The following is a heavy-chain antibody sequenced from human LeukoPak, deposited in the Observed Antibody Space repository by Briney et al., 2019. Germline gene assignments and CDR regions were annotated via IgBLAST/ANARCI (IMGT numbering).Heavy chain of an antibody. CDR3: AKVFGYYDSRGYSQYFDY. CDR1: GFTFTDYY. J-gene: IGHJ4*02. V-gene: IGHV3-11*01. D-gene: IGHD3-22*01. Sequence: GGSLRLSCSASGFTFTDYYMSWIRQAPGKGLEWVSYISPSGTVIYYGDSVKGRFTISRDNAKKSLYLQMNSLRAEDTAVYYCAKVFGYYDSRGYSQYFDYWGQGTLVTVSS. CDR2: ISPSGTVI.